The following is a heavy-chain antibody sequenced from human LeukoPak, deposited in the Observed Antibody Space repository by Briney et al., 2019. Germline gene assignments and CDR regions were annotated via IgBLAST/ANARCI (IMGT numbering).Heavy chain of an antibody. CDR3: ARRKEVQTTFDY. V-gene: IGHV3-7*01. CDR2: IKEDGGET. CDR1: GFVFSNYW. D-gene: IGHD4/OR15-4a*01. Sequence: AGGSLRLSCVASGFVFSNYWMGWVRQAPGKGLEWVANIKEDGGETYYVDSVKGRFTISRDNAKNSLDLQMNSLRAEDTAVYYCARRKEVQTTFDYWGQGTLVTVSS. J-gene: IGHJ4*02.